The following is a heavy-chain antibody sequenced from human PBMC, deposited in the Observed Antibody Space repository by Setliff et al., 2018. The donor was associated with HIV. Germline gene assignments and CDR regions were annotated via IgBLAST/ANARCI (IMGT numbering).Heavy chain of an antibody. CDR1: GGSISSYY. CDR2: IYYSGST. D-gene: IGHD2-21*02. Sequence: SETLSLTCTVSGGSISSYYWNWIRQPPGKGLEWIGYIYYSGSTNYNPSLKSRVTISVNTSKNQFSLRLSSVTAADTAVYYCARRAYCGGDCYHYYYYMDVWGKGTTVTVSS. V-gene: IGHV4-59*08. J-gene: IGHJ6*03. CDR3: ARRAYCGGDCYHYYYYMDV.